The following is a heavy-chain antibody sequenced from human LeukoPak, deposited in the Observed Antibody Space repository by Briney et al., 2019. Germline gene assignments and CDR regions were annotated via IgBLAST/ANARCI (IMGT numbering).Heavy chain of an antibody. Sequence: PGRSLRLSCAASGFTFRSYGMHWVRQAPGKGLEWVAVIWYDGSNKYYADSVKGRFTISRDNCKNTLFLQMNSLRAEDTAIYYCARDRRAGYNYGPQDIWGQGTMVTVSS. CDR2: IWYDGSNK. J-gene: IGHJ3*02. V-gene: IGHV3-33*01. D-gene: IGHD5-18*01. CDR3: ARDRRAGYNYGPQDI. CDR1: GFTFRSYG.